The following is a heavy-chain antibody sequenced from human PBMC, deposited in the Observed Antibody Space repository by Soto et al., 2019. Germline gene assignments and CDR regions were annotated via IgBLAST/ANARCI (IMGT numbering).Heavy chain of an antibody. V-gene: IGHV3-23*01. CDR1: GFSFSSFA. J-gene: IGHJ6*04. Sequence: EVLLLESGGGLVQPGGSLRLSCEASGFSFSSFAMNWVRQAPGKGLEWVSAIGDSGASTYYADSVKGRFTISRDNSRNPLSLPPNSLTAVAPAVSYCAKAVELAVCGNGTTVTVSS. CDR3: AKAVELAV. CDR2: IGDSGAST. D-gene: IGHD1-26*01.